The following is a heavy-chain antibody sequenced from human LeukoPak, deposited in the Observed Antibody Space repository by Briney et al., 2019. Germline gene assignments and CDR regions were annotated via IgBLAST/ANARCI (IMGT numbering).Heavy chain of an antibody. CDR1: GGSMSPYH. CDR2: ISYTGST. J-gene: IGHJ3*02. CDR3: VRVGGSPLGALDI. Sequence: SETLSLTCTVSGGSMSPYHWGWIRQPPGKGLEWIGYISYTGSTNYNPSLKSRVTMSGDTPKNQFSLKLSSVTAADTAVYYCVRVGGSPLGALDIWGQGTMVTVSS. V-gene: IGHV4-59*01.